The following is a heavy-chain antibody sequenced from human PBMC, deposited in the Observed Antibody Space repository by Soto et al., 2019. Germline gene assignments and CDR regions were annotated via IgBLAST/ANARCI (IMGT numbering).Heavy chain of an antibody. Sequence: PSETLSLTCTVSGGSISSGGYYWSWIRQHPGKGLEWIGYIYYSGSTYYNPSLKSRVTISVDTSKNQFSLKLSSVTAADTAVYYCARFIGPKGAFDIWGQGTMVTVSS. CDR2: IYYSGST. V-gene: IGHV4-31*03. CDR1: GGSISSGGYY. D-gene: IGHD2-15*01. CDR3: ARFIGPKGAFDI. J-gene: IGHJ3*02.